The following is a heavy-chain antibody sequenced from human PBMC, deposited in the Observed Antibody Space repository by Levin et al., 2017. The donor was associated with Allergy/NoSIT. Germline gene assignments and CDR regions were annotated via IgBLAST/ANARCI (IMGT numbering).Heavy chain of an antibody. D-gene: IGHD6-19*01. Sequence: SETLSLTCTVSNVSVSSGSFYWSWIRQPPGKGLEWIGYIYYTGNTNYNPSLKTRVTISLDKSKNQFYLNLKSVTAADTALYHCVSGGGRGWLSYYYDSWGQGTLVTVSS. CDR1: NVSVSSGSFY. CDR2: IYYTGNT. J-gene: IGHJ4*02. CDR3: VSGGGRGWLSYYYDS. V-gene: IGHV4-61*01.